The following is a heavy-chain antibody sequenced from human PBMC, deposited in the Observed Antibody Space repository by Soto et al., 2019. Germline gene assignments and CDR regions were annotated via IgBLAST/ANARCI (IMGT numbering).Heavy chain of an antibody. V-gene: IGHV4-34*01. Sequence: QVQLQQWGAGLLKPSETLSLTCAVYGGSFSGYYWSWIRQPPGKGLEWIGEINHSGSTKYNPSLKRRGTMAVDAAKNQITLKLSSVPAADTAVYYYASEPVGFDPWGQGTLVTVSS. CDR3: ASEPVGFDP. J-gene: IGHJ5*02. CDR2: INHSGST. CDR1: GGSFSGYY.